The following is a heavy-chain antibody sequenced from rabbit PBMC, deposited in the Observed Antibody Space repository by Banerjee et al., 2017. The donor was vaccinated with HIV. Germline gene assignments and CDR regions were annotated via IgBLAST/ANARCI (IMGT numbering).Heavy chain of an antibody. J-gene: IGHJ4*01. CDR3: ARAKNSDYWGFNL. D-gene: IGHD1-1*01. V-gene: IGHV1S47*01. Sequence: QEHLEEAGGDLVKPEGSLTLTCEAAGFTIDSNVWINWVRQAPGKGLEWIGCIHTDNGNTYYASWAKGRFTITRSTSLNTVTLQLTSLTAADTATYFCARAKNSDYWGFNLWGPGTLVTVS. CDR2: IHTDNGNT. CDR1: GFTIDSNV.